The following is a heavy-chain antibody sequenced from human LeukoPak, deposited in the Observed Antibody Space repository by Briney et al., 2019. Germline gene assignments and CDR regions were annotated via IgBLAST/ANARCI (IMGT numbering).Heavy chain of an antibody. Sequence: GGSLRLSCAASGFTFSSYGMHWVRQVPGKGLEWVAVIWYDGSNKYYADSVKGRFTISRDNSKNTLYLQMNSLRAEDTAVYYCVKDHDWGAFHIWGQGTMVTVSS. CDR2: IWYDGSNK. D-gene: IGHD7-27*01. CDR3: VKDHDWGAFHI. J-gene: IGHJ3*02. CDR1: GFTFSSYG. V-gene: IGHV3-33*06.